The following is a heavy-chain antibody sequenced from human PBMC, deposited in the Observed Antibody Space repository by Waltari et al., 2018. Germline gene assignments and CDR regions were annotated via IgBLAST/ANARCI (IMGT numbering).Heavy chain of an antibody. CDR2: IKKDGGEE. CDR1: GFTLSAYW. J-gene: IGHJ3*02. CDR3: ARDQWFGFDI. Sequence: EVQLVESGGGLVQPGGSLRLSCAATGFTLSAYWMSWVRKAPGKGPEGLANIKKDGGEEYYVDSVRGRFTISRDNAKNSLYLQMNSLRPEDTAVYYCARDQWFGFDIWGQGTMVTVSS. V-gene: IGHV3-7*01. D-gene: IGHD3-22*01.